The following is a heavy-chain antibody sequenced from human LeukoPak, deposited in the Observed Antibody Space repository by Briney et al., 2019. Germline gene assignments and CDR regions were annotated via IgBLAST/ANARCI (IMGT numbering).Heavy chain of an antibody. CDR1: GGTFSSYA. CDR2: IIPTFGTA. V-gene: IGHV1-69*13. J-gene: IGHJ6*02. Sequence: ASVKVSCKASGGTFSSYAISWVRQAPGQGLEWMGGIIPTFGTANYAQKFQGRVTITADESTSTAYMELSSLRSEDTAVYYCASDSPPTTVRIYYYGMDVWGQGTTVTVSS. CDR3: ASDSPPTTVRIYYYGMDV. D-gene: IGHD4-11*01.